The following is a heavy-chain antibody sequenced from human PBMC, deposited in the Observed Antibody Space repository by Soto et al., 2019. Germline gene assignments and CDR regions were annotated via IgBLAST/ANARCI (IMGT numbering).Heavy chain of an antibody. CDR3: GRRSSNSWFLDL. V-gene: IGHV3-72*01. Sequence: EVQLVESGGGLVQPGGSLRLSCTASGFTFSDHFMDWVRQAPGKVLEWIGISRNEAYSYTTESAASVKGRFIFSREESTKSLYLQMNSLNTEVTTAYYCGRRSSNSWFLDLCGRGTLVIVSS. D-gene: IGHD4-4*01. J-gene: IGHJ2*01. CDR2: SRNEAYSYTT. CDR1: GFTFSDHF.